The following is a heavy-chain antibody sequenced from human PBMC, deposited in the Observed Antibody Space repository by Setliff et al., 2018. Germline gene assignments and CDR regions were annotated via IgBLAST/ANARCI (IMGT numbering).Heavy chain of an antibody. V-gene: IGHV1-69*06. CDR3: SRGGKAAAERKGVLEN. D-gene: IGHD6-13*01. J-gene: IGHJ4*02. CDR2: IILIFGTP. CDR1: GGSLNGYS. Sequence: GASVKVSCKASGGSLNGYSVRWVRQAPGQGLEFLGRIILIFGTPNYAQKFQDRVTIGADKSTSTVYMELNSLISEDTAVYYCSRGGKAAAERKGVLENWGQGTLVTVSS.